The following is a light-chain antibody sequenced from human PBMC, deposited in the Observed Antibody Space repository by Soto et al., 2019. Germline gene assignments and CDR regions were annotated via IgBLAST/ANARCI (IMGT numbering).Light chain of an antibody. J-gene: IGLJ2*01. Sequence: QSALTQPPSASGSPGQSVTISCTGAGSDIGGYNYVSWFQQHPGKAPKLIVFEVNKRPSGIPDRFSGSKSGTSATLGITGLQTGDEADYYCGTWDSSLSAVVFGGGTKLTVL. V-gene: IGLV2-8*01. CDR1: GSDIGGYNY. CDR3: GTWDSSLSAVV. CDR2: EVN.